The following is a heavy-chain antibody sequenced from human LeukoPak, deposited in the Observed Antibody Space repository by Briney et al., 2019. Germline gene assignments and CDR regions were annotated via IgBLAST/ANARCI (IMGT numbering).Heavy chain of an antibody. CDR2: ISTDSGTL. Sequence: GGSLRLSCAASGFTVDSNYLSWVRQAPGKGLEWISFISTDSGTLYYADSVKGRFTISRDNAADSLYLQMNNLRDEDTAVYYCARRDPFDYWGQGTMVTVSS. CDR3: ARRDPFDY. J-gene: IGHJ4*02. V-gene: IGHV3-48*02. CDR1: GFTVDSNY.